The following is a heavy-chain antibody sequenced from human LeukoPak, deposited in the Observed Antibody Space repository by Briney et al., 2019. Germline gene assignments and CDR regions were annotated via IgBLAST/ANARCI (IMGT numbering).Heavy chain of an antibody. CDR1: GGSISSYY. CDR2: IYYSGNT. D-gene: IGHD6-13*01. Sequence: SETLSLTCTVSGGSISSYYWSWIRQPPGKGLEWIGYIYYSGNTNYDPSLKTRVTISVDTSKNQFSLKLSSVTAADTAVYYCARAGSWKLNFDYWGQGTLVTVSS. J-gene: IGHJ4*02. V-gene: IGHV4-59*01. CDR3: ARAGSWKLNFDY.